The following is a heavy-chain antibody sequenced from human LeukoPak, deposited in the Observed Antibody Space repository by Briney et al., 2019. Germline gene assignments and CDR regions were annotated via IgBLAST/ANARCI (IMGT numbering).Heavy chain of an antibody. CDR2: INTKTGRT. CDR1: GYSFTDYY. Sequence: ASVRVSCKTSGYSFTDYYIHWVRQAPGQGLAWMAWINTKTGRTSSARKFQGRVTMTRDPSITTVYMDMAWLTSDDTAIYFCARADFIDAGPYLIGPWGQGTLVTVSS. J-gene: IGHJ5*02. D-gene: IGHD3-3*01. CDR3: ARADFIDAGPYLIGP. V-gene: IGHV1-2*02.